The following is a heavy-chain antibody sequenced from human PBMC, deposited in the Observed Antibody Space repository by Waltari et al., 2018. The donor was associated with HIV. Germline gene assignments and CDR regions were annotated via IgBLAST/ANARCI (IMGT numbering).Heavy chain of an antibody. J-gene: IGHJ4*02. Sequence: QVQLQQWGAGLLKPSETLSLTCAVYGGSFSGYYWSWIRQPPGKGLEWSGEINHSGSTNYNPALKSRVTISVDTSKNQFSLKLSSVTAADTAVYYCALSSYYDFWSGYWGYWGQGTLVTVSS. CDR2: INHSGST. V-gene: IGHV4-34*01. D-gene: IGHD3-3*01. CDR3: ALSSYYDFWSGYWGY. CDR1: GGSFSGYY.